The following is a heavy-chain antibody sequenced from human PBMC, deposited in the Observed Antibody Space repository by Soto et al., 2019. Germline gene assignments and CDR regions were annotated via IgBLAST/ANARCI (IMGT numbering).Heavy chain of an antibody. Sequence: QVQLVQSGAEVKKPGGSLRLSCAASGFTFSDYYMSWIRQAPGKGLEWVSYISSSGSIIYYADSVKGRFTISRDNAKNSLYLQMNSLRDEDTAVYYCARDQGYYDSSGYFDYWGQGTLVTVSS. V-gene: IGHV3-11*01. CDR3: ARDQGYYDSSGYFDY. CDR2: ISSSGSII. D-gene: IGHD3-22*01. CDR1: GFTFSDYY. J-gene: IGHJ4*02.